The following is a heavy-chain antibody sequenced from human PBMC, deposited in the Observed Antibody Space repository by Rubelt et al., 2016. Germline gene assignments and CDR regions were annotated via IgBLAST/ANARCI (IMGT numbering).Heavy chain of an antibody. D-gene: IGHD4-11*01. V-gene: IGHV1-18*01. CDR3: ARGARRYSMDPRNAFDI. J-gene: IGHJ3*02. CDR2: ISAYNGNT. Sequence: QVQLVQSGAEVKKPGASVKVSCKASGYTFTSYGISWVRQAPGQGLEWMGWISAYNGNTNYAQKLQGRVTMTTDTCTSTAYMGLRSLRSDDTAVYYCARGARRYSMDPRNAFDIWGQGTMVTVSS. CDR1: GYTFTSYG.